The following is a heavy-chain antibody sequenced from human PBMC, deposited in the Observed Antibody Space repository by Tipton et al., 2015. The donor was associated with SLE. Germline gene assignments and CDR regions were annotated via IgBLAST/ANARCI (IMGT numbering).Heavy chain of an antibody. CDR2: IWYDGSNK. CDR3: AKEWGAFDI. D-gene: IGHD7-27*01. J-gene: IGHJ3*02. V-gene: IGHV3-30*18. CDR1: GFTFSSYE. Sequence: SLRLSCAASGFTFSSYEMNWVRQAPGKGLEWVAVIWYDGSNKYYADSVKGRFTISRDNSKNTLYLQMNSLRAEDTAVYYCAKEWGAFDIWGQGTMVTVSS.